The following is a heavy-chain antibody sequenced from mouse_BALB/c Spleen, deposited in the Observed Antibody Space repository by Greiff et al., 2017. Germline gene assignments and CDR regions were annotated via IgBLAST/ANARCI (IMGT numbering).Heavy chain of an antibody. CDR3: ARHCYGPLDY. V-gene: IGHV5-12-1*01. J-gene: IGHJ2*01. D-gene: IGHD1-1*01. Sequence: DVMLVESGGGLVKPGGSLKLSCAASGFAFSSYDMSWVRQTPEKRLEWVAYISSGGGSTYYPDTVKGRFTISRDNAKNTLYLQMSSLKSEDTAMYYCARHCYGPLDYWGQGTTLTVSS. CDR1: GFAFSSYD. CDR2: ISSGGGST.